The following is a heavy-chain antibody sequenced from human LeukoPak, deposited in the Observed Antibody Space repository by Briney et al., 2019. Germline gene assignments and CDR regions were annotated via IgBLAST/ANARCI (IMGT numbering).Heavy chain of an antibody. CDR2: IKTKSEGETI. J-gene: IGHJ4*02. Sequence: GGSLGLSCVASGFTFKNVWMNWVRQPPGRGLEWVGRIKTKSEGETIDYAASVKGRFVVSRDDSNNSFHFLMKSLKVEDTGIYYCTTGIDDEGGYWGQGTLVTVST. CDR1: GFTFKNVW. D-gene: IGHD3-3*02. V-gene: IGHV3-15*07. CDR3: TTGIDDEGGY.